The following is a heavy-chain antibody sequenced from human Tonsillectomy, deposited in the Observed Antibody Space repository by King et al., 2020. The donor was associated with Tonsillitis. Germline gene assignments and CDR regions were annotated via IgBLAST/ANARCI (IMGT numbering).Heavy chain of an antibody. V-gene: IGHV3-21*01. CDR1: GFTFSSYA. CDR3: AGVGSGNYGSDP. Sequence: VQLVESGGGLVKPGGSLRLSCAASGFTFSSYAMNWVRQAPGKGLEWVSSISSSSSYIYYADSVKGRFTISRDNANNSLFLQMNSLRVEDTAVYYCAGVGSGNYGSDPWGQGTLVTVSS. D-gene: IGHD1-26*01. J-gene: IGHJ5*02. CDR2: ISSSSSYI.